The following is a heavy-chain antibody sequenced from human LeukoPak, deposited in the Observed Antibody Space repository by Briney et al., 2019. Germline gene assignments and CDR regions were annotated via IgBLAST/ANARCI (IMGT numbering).Heavy chain of an antibody. J-gene: IGHJ3*02. CDR1: GFIFDDYA. D-gene: IGHD5-24*01. V-gene: IGHV3-9*01. CDR2: ISWNSGSI. Sequence: PGGSLRLSCAASGFIFDDYAMHWVRQAPGKGLEWVSGISWNSGSIGYADSVKGRFTISRDNAKNSLYLQMNSLRAEDTAVYYCARERDGNNYFFGEYAFDIWGQGTMVTASS. CDR3: ARERDGNNYFFGEYAFDI.